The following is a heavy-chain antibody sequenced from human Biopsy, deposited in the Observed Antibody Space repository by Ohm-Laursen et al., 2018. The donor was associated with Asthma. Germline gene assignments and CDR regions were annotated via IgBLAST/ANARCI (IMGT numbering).Heavy chain of an antibody. D-gene: IGHD2-2*01. CDR1: GGTFNTYV. Sequence: SVKVSCKSLGGTFNTYVIGWVRQAPGQGLEWMGGINSVLGTTTYPQKIQDRVTITADDSTSTVYMELSSLRSEDTAVYYCARKAGSCISRTCYSLDFWGQGTLVTVSS. V-gene: IGHV1-69*13. CDR3: ARKAGSCISRTCYSLDF. CDR2: INSVLGTT. J-gene: IGHJ4*02.